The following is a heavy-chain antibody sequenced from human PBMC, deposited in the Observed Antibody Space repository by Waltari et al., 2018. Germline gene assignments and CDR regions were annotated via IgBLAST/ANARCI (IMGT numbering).Heavy chain of an antibody. D-gene: IGHD6-13*01. Sequence: QIQLIQSGAEVKEPGSSVKVPCKVSGGTFSSNAFSWVRQVPGQGLEWMGGILPLLGVKDYARRFQDRVMIPADEVTKTAYMDLNSLTADDTAVYYCAKSPQLTTANWFDTWGQGMLVTVSS. CDR3: AKSPQLTTANWFDT. J-gene: IGHJ5*02. V-gene: IGHV1-69*04. CDR2: ILPLLGVK. CDR1: GGTFSSNA.